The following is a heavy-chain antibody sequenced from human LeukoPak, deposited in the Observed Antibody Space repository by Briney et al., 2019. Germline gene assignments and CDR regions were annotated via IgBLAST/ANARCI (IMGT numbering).Heavy chain of an antibody. V-gene: IGHV1-2*02. CDR3: ARDGAFLGSVNLH. CDR2: INPNSGGT. CDR1: GYTLTDYY. Sequence: ASVTVSFKASGYTLTDYYMHWVRQAPGQGLEGMGWINPNSGGTNYAQKFQGRVTMTRDTSISTAYMELSRLRSDDTAVYYCARDGAFLGSVNLHWGQGTLVTVSS. D-gene: IGHD2/OR15-2a*01. J-gene: IGHJ4*02.